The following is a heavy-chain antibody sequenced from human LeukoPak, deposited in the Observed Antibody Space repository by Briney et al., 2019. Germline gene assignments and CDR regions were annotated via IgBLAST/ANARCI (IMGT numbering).Heavy chain of an antibody. D-gene: IGHD2-8*02. CDR3: AGAGGTDRYLDV. CDR1: GGTFSTNE. V-gene: IGHV4-4*07. J-gene: IGHJ2*01. Sequence: AETLTLSCAASGGTFSTNEMSWVRQPAGKRLEWVGCLFTTGPTDHSPALNYNPSLRSRVSTSVAVSKNQFSLRLTSVTAADTAVDYCAGAGGTDRYLDVWGHGSIVTVSS. CDR2: LFTTGPTDHSPAL.